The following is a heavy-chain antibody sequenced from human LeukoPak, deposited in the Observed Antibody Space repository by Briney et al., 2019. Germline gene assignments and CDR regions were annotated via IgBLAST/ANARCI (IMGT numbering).Heavy chain of an antibody. CDR1: GFTFSDYG. J-gene: IGHJ6*03. CDR3: AKALNYYYMNV. V-gene: IGHV3-30*18. CDR2: ISHDGSKK. Sequence: GGSLRLSCAASGFTFSDYGFHWVRQAPGKGLESVALISHDGSKKDYGDSVKGRFTISRDNSKNTLYLQMNSLRAEDTAVYYCAKALNYYYMNVWGKGTTVTVSS.